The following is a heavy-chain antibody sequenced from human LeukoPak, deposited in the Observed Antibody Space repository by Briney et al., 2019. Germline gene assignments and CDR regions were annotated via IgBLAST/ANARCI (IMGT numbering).Heavy chain of an antibody. D-gene: IGHD1-14*01. J-gene: IGHJ4*02. V-gene: IGHV3-74*01. CDR3: VRYDVDARRFDS. CDR1: GFTFSSYA. CDR2: INNEGTGS. Sequence: GGSLRLSCAASGFTFSSYAMSWVRQAPGKGLVWVSRINNEGTGSDYADSVRGRSTISRVNVDNILYLQMNSLSADDTAMYYCVRYDVDARRFDSWGQGTLVTVSS.